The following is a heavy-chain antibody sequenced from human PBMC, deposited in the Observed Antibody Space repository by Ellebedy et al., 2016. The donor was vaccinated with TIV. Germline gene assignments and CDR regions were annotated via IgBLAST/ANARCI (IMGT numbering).Heavy chain of an antibody. CDR2: IIPMFGTA. Sequence: ASVKVSCKVSGYSFTELFKHWVRQAPGKGLEWMGGIIPMFGTANYAQKFQGRVTISADESTSTAYMEVSSLRSEDTAVYYCASGGYSGYDPFDYWGQGTLVTVSS. D-gene: IGHD5-12*01. CDR3: ASGGYSGYDPFDY. CDR1: GYSFTELF. V-gene: IGHV1-69*13. J-gene: IGHJ4*02.